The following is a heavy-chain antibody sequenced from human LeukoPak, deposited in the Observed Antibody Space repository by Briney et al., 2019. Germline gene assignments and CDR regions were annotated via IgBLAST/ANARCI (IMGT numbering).Heavy chain of an antibody. Sequence: AGSPRPSRAGSGLPRTNAVMGLLGQAPRQGVDSAGRIKRKSDGGRTDDAAPLKGRFTLTTDDSKNTLYLQMNSLKTEDTAVYYCSTGSSGGSFTNAFDIWGQGTMVTVSS. D-gene: IGHD2-15*01. CDR1: GLPRTNAV. J-gene: IGHJ3*02. CDR2: IKRKSDGGRT. CDR3: STGSSGGSFTNAFDI. V-gene: IGHV3-15*01.